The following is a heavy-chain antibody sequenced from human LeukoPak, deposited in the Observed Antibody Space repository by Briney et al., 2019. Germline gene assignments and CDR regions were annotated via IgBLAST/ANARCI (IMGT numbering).Heavy chain of an antibody. CDR1: GDSVSSNSAA. D-gene: IGHD1-26*01. CDR3: ARDLVEEGASAFDI. Sequence: SQTLSLTCAISGDSVSSNSAAWNWISQSPSRGLEWLGRTCYRSKWYNDYAVSVKSRITINPDASKNQFSLQLNSVTPEDTAVYYCARDLVEEGASAFDIWGQGTMVTVSS. V-gene: IGHV6-1*01. J-gene: IGHJ3*02. CDR2: TCYRSKWYN.